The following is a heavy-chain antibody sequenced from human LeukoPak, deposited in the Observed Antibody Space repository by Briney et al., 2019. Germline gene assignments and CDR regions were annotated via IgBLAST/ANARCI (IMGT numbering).Heavy chain of an antibody. D-gene: IGHD5-24*01. Sequence: GGSLRLSCAASGFTFSNYWMSWVRQAPGKGLEWVSSISSSSSYIYYADSVKGRFTISRDNAKNSLYLQMNSLRAEDTAVYYCARDLEMATIFDYWGQGTLVTVSS. J-gene: IGHJ4*02. CDR2: ISSSSSYI. CDR3: ARDLEMATIFDY. V-gene: IGHV3-21*01. CDR1: GFTFSNYW.